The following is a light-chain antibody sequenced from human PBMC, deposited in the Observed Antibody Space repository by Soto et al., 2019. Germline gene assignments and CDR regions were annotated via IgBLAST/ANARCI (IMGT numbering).Light chain of an antibody. CDR2: DTS. CDR3: QQYGTSEII. V-gene: IGKV3-20*01. Sequence: EIVLTQSPGTLSLSPGERATLSCRASQTLSNSFIAWYQQKPGQAPRLLIYDTSSRATGVPGRYSASGSGTDFALTISRLEPEDFAVFFCQQYGTSEIIFGQGTRLEIK. CDR1: QTLSNSF. J-gene: IGKJ5*01.